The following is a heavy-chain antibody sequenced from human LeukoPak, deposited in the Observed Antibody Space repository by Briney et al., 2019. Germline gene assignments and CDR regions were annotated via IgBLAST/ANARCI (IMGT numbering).Heavy chain of an antibody. CDR1: GYTFTSYD. V-gene: IGHV1-8*01. Sequence: ASVKVSCKASGYTFTSYDINWVRQATGQGLEWMGWMNPHSGNTGYAQKFQGRVTMTRNTSISTAYMELSSLRSEDTAVYYCARLSSHYGDYKVGPWGQGTLVTVSS. CDR3: ARLSSHYGDYKVGP. J-gene: IGHJ5*02. D-gene: IGHD4-17*01. CDR2: MNPHSGNT.